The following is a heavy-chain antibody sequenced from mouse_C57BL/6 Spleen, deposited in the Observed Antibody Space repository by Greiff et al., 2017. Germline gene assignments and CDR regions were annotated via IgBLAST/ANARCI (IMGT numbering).Heavy chain of an antibody. J-gene: IGHJ1*03. CDR3: ARWDGSTSDWYFDV. CDR2: IYPGSGST. D-gene: IGHD1-1*01. V-gene: IGHV1-55*01. Sequence: QVQLQHPGAELVKPGASVTMSCKASGYTFTSYWITWVQQRPGQGLEWIGDIYPGSGSTKYNEKFKSKATLTVDTSSSTSYMQRSSLTSEDSAVYYCARWDGSTSDWYFDVWGTGTTGTVSS. CDR1: GYTFTSYW.